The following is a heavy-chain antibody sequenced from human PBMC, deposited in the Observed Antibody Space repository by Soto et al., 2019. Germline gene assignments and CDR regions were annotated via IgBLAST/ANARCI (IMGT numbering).Heavy chain of an antibody. Sequence: QVQLVESGGGVVQPGRSLRLSCAASGFTFSRYAMHWVRQAPGKGLECVAAISYDGANKNYADSVKGRFTISRDNSNNTVYVQMSSLRPDDTAIYYCARDRFGQGEGYLENWDQGILVTVSS. CDR1: GFTFSRYA. D-gene: IGHD3-16*01. J-gene: IGHJ4*02. CDR3: ARDRFGQGEGYLEN. CDR2: ISYDGANK. V-gene: IGHV3-30-3*01.